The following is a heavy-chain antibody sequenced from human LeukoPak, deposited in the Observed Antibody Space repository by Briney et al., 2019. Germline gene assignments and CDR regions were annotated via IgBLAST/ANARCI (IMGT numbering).Heavy chain of an antibody. V-gene: IGHV3-48*03. CDR2: ISSSGSTI. D-gene: IGHD2-15*01. Sequence: GGSLRLSCAASGFTFSSYEMNWVRQAPGKGLEWVSYISSSGSTIYYADSVKGRFTISRDNAKNSLYLQMNSLRAEDTAVYYCASGLIVVVVAAGSQDPMYYYMDVWGKGTTVTISS. CDR3: ASGLIVVVVAAGSQDPMYYYMDV. J-gene: IGHJ6*03. CDR1: GFTFSSYE.